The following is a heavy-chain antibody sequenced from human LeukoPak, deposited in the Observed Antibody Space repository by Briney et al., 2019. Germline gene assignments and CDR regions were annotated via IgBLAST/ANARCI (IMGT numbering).Heavy chain of an antibody. CDR3: AGYCSGGSCYSYYFDY. V-gene: IGHV3-30*02. D-gene: IGHD2-15*01. Sequence: GGSLRLSCAASGFTFSNAWMSWVRQAPGKGLEWVAFIRYDGSNKYYADSVKGRFTISRDNSKNTLYLQMNSLRTEDTAVYYCAGYCSGGSCYSYYFDYWGQGTLVTVSS. J-gene: IGHJ4*02. CDR1: GFTFSNAW. CDR2: IRYDGSNK.